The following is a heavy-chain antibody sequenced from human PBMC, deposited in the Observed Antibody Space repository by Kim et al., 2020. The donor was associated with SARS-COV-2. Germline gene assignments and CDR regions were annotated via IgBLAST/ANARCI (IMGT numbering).Heavy chain of an antibody. J-gene: IGHJ4*02. Sequence: GSTVSADSVKGRFTISRDNAKKSVYLQMHNLRAEDTAVYYCAIDLGGARTLWGQGTLVIVSS. CDR3: AIDLGGARTL. V-gene: IGHV3-53*01. D-gene: IGHD2-21*01. CDR2: GST.